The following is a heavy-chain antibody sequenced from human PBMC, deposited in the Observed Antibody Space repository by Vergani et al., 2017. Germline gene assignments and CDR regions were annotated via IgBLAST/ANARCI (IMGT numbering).Heavy chain of an antibody. CDR3: AKDISIVVVTAPHY. CDR1: GFTFSSYG. J-gene: IGHJ4*02. Sequence: QVQLVESGGGVVQPGRSLRLSCAASGFTFSSYGMHWVRQAPGKGLEWVAVISYDGSNKYYADSVKGRFTISRDNSKKTLYLQMNSLRAEDTAVYYCAKDISIVVVTAPHYWGQGTLVTVSS. D-gene: IGHD2-21*02. V-gene: IGHV3-30*18. CDR2: ISYDGSNK.